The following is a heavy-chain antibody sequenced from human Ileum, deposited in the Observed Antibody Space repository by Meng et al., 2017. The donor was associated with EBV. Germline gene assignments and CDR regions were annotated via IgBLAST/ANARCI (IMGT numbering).Heavy chain of an antibody. CDR1: GGSSSSGHSY. CDR2: IYYSGST. CDR3: ARGYYDSSGYGYWYFHL. D-gene: IGHD3-22*01. Sequence: QVQLLESAPALVKPSHTLSPPRTVSGGSSSSGHSYWIWIRQPPGKGLEWIGYIYYSGSTYSNPSLKRRVTIAVDTSKNQSSLKLSSVPAADTAVYYCARGYYDSSGYGYWYFHLWGRGTLVTVSS. J-gene: IGHJ2*01. V-gene: IGHV4-30-4*01.